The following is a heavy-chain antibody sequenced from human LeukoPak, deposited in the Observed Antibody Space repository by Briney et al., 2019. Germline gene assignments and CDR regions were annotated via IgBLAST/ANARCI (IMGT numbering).Heavy chain of an antibody. D-gene: IGHD3-22*01. Sequence: RTGGSLRLSCAASGFTVSSNFMSWVRQAAGKGLEWVSVIYSGCATYYANSVKGRFTISRDNSKHTLYLKLSSLRADDTAVYYCARHDSSGYPGPLHGMVVWGQGTTVTASS. CDR2: IYSGCAT. CDR3: ARHDSSGYPGPLHGMVV. CDR1: GFTVSSNF. V-gene: IGHV3-66*04. J-gene: IGHJ6*02.